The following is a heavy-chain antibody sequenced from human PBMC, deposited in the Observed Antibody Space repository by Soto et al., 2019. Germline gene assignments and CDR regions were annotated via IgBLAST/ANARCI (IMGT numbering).Heavy chain of an antibody. Sequence: PGGSLRLSCAASGFTFSSYAVSWVRQAPGKGPEWISSISGSGSTIYYADSVKGRFTISRDPSKNTLYLQMSSLRAEDTAVYYCAKVFYYYDSSGYYYFDYWGQGTLVSVSS. V-gene: IGHV3-23*01. J-gene: IGHJ4*02. CDR2: ISGSGSTI. CDR1: GFTFSSYA. D-gene: IGHD3-22*01. CDR3: AKVFYYYDSSGYYYFDY.